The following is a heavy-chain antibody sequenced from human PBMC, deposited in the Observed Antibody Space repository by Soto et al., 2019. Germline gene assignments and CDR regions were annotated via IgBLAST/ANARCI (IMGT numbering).Heavy chain of an antibody. CDR3: VRGTKDWYGIDY. J-gene: IGHJ4*02. D-gene: IGHD3-9*01. CDR2: INIGGSAA. V-gene: IGHV3-74*01. Sequence: EVQLVESGGGLVQPGGSLRLSCAASGFTFSNYWMHWVRLPPGKGLLWVSRINIGGSAANYAGSVEGRFTVSRDYAKNTLYLQRNILRDDDTAVYDSVRGTKDWYGIDYWGQGAPVTVSS. CDR1: GFTFSNYW.